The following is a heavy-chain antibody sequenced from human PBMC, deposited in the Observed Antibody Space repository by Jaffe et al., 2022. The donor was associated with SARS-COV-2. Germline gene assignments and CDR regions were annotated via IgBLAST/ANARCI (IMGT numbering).Heavy chain of an antibody. Sequence: EVQLVESGGGLVQPGGSLRLSCAASGFTFSSYDMHWVRQATGKGLEWVSAIGTAGDTYYPGSVKGRFTISRENAKNSLYLQMNSLRAGDTAVYYCARGDHQLLFHNGMDVWGQGTTVTVSS. J-gene: IGHJ6*02. CDR1: GFTFSSYD. CDR3: ARGDHQLLFHNGMDV. V-gene: IGHV3-13*01. D-gene: IGHD2-2*01. CDR2: IGTAGDT.